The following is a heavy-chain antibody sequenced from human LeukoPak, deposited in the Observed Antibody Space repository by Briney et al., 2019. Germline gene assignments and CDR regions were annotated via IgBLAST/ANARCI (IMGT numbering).Heavy chain of an antibody. CDR3: ARRDRYSSGQFDH. CDR2: IHYTGDT. Sequence: SETLSLTCSVSGDSITRPNYYWGWIRQSPGRGLEWIGSIHYTGDTYYNPSLKNRVTVSIDTSQNHFSLKVNSVTATDTAVYYCARRDRYSSGQFDHWGQGTLVTVSS. D-gene: IGHD5-18*01. CDR1: GDSITRPNYY. V-gene: IGHV4-39*02. J-gene: IGHJ4*02.